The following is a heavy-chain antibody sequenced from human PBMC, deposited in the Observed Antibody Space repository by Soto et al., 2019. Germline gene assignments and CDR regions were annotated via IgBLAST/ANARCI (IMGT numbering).Heavy chain of an antibody. CDR3: ARGGYDILTGHHSDN. V-gene: IGHV4-61*01. Sequence: SETLSLTCTVSGGSVSSGSYSYCWIRPPPGQGLERIGYIYYSGCTKYNPSLKSRVTISLGTSKNQFSLKLRSVTAADTAIYYCARGGYDILTGHHSDNWGQGTLVTVSS. CDR2: IYYSGCT. D-gene: IGHD3-9*01. J-gene: IGHJ4*02. CDR1: GGSVSSGSYS.